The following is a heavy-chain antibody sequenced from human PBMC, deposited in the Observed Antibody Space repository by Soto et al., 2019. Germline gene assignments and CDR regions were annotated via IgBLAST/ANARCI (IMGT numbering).Heavy chain of an antibody. V-gene: IGHV1-2*04. CDR1: GYTFTGYY. D-gene: IGHD2-2*01. CDR2: INPNSGGT. Sequence: ASVKVSCKASGYTFTGYYMHWVRQAPGQGLEWMGWINPNSGGTNYAQKFQGWVTMTRDTSISTACMELSRLRSDDTAVYYCARARYCSSTSCYGYYYGMDVWGQGTTVTVSS. J-gene: IGHJ6*02. CDR3: ARARYCSSTSCYGYYYGMDV.